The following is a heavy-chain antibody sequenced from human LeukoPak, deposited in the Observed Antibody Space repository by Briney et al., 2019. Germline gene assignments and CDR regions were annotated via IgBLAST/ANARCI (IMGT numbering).Heavy chain of an antibody. V-gene: IGHV4-4*09. D-gene: IGHD3-22*01. Sequence: SETLSLTCTVSGGSISSYYWSWIRQPPGKGLEWIGYIYTSGSTNYNPSLKSRVTISVDTSKNQFSLKLSSVTAADTAVYHCARQMTYYYDSSGYYRRGPYDYWGQGTLVTVSS. CDR1: GGSISSYY. CDR3: ARQMTYYYDSSGYYRRGPYDY. CDR2: IYTSGST. J-gene: IGHJ4*02.